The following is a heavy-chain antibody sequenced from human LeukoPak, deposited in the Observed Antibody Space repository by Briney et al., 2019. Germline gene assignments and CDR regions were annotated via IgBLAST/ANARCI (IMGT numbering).Heavy chain of an antibody. J-gene: IGHJ4*02. CDR3: AKAAGTGFDY. V-gene: IGHV3-30*04. Sequence: GGSLRLSCAASGFTFSSYAMHWVRQAPGKGLEWVAVISYDGSNKYYADSVKGRFTISRDNSKNTLYLQMNSLRAEDTAVYYCAKAAGTGFDYWGQGTLVTVSS. CDR1: GFTFSSYA. CDR2: ISYDGSNK. D-gene: IGHD6-13*01.